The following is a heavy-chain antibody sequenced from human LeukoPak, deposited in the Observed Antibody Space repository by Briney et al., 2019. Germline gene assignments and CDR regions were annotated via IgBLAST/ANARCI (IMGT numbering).Heavy chain of an antibody. J-gene: IGHJ2*01. D-gene: IGHD1-14*01. Sequence: PGGSLRLSCVASGFIFSSYDMHWVRQATGKGLEWISAIDPAGNTWYSDSVKGRFTISRENARSSLFLQMNSLRAADTAVYYCAREPSYTGTWWYPDLWGRGTLVTVSS. V-gene: IGHV3-13*01. CDR2: IDPAGNT. CDR3: AREPSYTGTWWYPDL. CDR1: GFIFSSYD.